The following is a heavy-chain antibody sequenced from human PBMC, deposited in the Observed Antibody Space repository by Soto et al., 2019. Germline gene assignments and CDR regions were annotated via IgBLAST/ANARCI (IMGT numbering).Heavy chain of an antibody. D-gene: IGHD3-3*01. CDR1: GGSISSYY. Sequence: SETLSLTCTVSGGSISSYYWSWIRQPPGKGPEWIGYIYYSGSTNYNPSLKSRVTISVDTSKNQFSLKLSSVTAADTAVYYCARDLAPPRSYYDFWSGPFGFDPWGQGTLVTVSS. J-gene: IGHJ5*02. CDR3: ARDLAPPRSYYDFWSGPFGFDP. CDR2: IYYSGST. V-gene: IGHV4-59*01.